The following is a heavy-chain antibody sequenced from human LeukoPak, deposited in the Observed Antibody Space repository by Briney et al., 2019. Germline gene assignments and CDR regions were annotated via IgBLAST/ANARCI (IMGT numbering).Heavy chain of an antibody. V-gene: IGHV1-18*04. D-gene: IGHD6-19*01. Sequence: SVKVSFKASGYTFPSYGISWVRPAPGQGLAWMGWISAYNGNTNYAQKLQGRVTMTTDTSTSTAYMELRSLRSDDTAVYYCARSGGTPAVAGTSGYWGQGTLVTVSS. CDR2: ISAYNGNT. J-gene: IGHJ4*02. CDR3: ARSGGTPAVAGTSGY. CDR1: GYTFPSYG.